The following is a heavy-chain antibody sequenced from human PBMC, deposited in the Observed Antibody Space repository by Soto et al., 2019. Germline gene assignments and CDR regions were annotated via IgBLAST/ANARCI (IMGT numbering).Heavy chain of an antibody. V-gene: IGHV4-59*01. CDR2: IYYSGST. J-gene: IGHJ4*02. D-gene: IGHD4-17*01. Sequence: PSGTPSPPRPVSGGSIQSFYLGWVRQPPGKGLEWIGYIYYSGSTNYNPSLKSRVTISVDTSKNQFSLKLSSVTAADTAVYYCARIDYGVPIPYFDYWGQGTLVTVSS. CDR3: ARIDYGVPIPYFDY. CDR1: GGSIQSFY.